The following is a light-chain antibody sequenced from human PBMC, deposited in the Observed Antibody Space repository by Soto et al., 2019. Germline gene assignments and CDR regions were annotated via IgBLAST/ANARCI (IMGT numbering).Light chain of an antibody. CDR1: QSISGS. J-gene: IGKJ1*01. V-gene: IGKV3-11*01. CDR2: DAS. CDR3: QQRSEWPRT. Sequence: EIVLTQSPATLSLSPGERATLSCRASQSISGSLAWYQQKPGQAPRLLIYDASTRATGFPARFSGSGSGTDFTLTIGSLEPEDFGVYYCQQRSEWPRTFGQGTKVEI.